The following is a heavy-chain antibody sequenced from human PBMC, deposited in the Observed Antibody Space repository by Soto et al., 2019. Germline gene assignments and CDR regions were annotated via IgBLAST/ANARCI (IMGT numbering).Heavy chain of an antibody. Sequence: SVKVSCKASGGTFSSYAISWVRQAPGQGLEWMGGIIPIFGTANYAQKFQGRVTITRDTSASTAYMELSSLRSEDTAVYYCARDEFTLVVTFPGYWGQGTLVTVSS. V-gene: IGHV1-69*05. CDR1: GGTFSSYA. CDR2: IIPIFGTA. D-gene: IGHD2-2*01. CDR3: ARDEFTLVVTFPGY. J-gene: IGHJ4*02.